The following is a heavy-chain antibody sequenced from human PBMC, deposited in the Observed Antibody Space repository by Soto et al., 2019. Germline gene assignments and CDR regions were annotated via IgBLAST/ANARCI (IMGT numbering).Heavy chain of an antibody. CDR3: ARQSIAAAGFYGMDV. D-gene: IGHD6-13*01. CDR2: IYYSGST. Sequence: QVQLQESGPGLVKPSQTLSLTCTVSGGSISSGGYYWSWIRQHPGKGLEWIGYIYYSGSTYYNPSLKSRVTIAVDTSKNQFSLKLSSVTAADTAVYYCARQSIAAAGFYGMDVWGQGTTVTVSS. J-gene: IGHJ6*02. CDR1: GGSISSGGYY. V-gene: IGHV4-31*03.